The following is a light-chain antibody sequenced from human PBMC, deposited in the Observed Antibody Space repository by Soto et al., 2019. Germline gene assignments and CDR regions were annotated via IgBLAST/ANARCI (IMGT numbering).Light chain of an antibody. Sequence: DIQMNQSPSSLSASVGDRVTITCRASQSISSYLNWYQQKPGKAPKLLIHAASSLQSGVPSRFSGSGSGTDFTLTISSLQPEEFATYYCQQSYSTRWTFGQGTKVEIK. CDR1: QSISSY. CDR3: QQSYSTRWT. V-gene: IGKV1-39*01. J-gene: IGKJ1*01. CDR2: AAS.